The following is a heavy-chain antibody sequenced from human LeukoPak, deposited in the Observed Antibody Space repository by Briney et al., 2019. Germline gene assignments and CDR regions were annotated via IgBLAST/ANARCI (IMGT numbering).Heavy chain of an antibody. J-gene: IGHJ5*02. CDR3: ARDRVLSALNYYDSSGYYGGLNWLDP. CDR1: GYTFTGYY. V-gene: IGHV1-2*02. Sequence: ASVKVSCKASGYTFTGYYMHWVRQAPGQGLEWMGWINPNSGGTNYAQKFQGRVTMTRDTSISTAYMELSRLRSDDTAVYYCARDRVLSALNYYDSSGYYGGLNWLDPWGQGTLVTVSS. CDR2: INPNSGGT. D-gene: IGHD3-22*01.